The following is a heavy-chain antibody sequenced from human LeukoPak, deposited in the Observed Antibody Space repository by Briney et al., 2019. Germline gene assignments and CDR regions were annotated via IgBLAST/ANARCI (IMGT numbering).Heavy chain of an antibody. Sequence: SVKVSCRASGGTFSSYAISWVRQAPGQGLEWMGGIIPIFGTANYAQKFQGRVTITADESTSTAYMELSSLRSEDTAVYYCAMAWFGELLIFVGLDYWGQGTLVTVSS. D-gene: IGHD3-10*01. V-gene: IGHV1-69*13. CDR1: GGTFSSYA. J-gene: IGHJ4*02. CDR2: IIPIFGTA. CDR3: AMAWFGELLIFVGLDY.